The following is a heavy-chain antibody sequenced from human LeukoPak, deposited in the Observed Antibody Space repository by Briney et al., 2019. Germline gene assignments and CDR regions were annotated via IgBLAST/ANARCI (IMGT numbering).Heavy chain of an antibody. CDR1: GGSFSGYY. CDR3: ARGLGSDTMVRGVNTETYYFDY. D-gene: IGHD3-10*01. J-gene: IGHJ4*02. CDR2: INHSGST. Sequence: PSETLSLTCAVYGGSFSGYYWSWIRQPPGKGLEWIGEINHSGSTNYNPSLKSRVTISVDTSKNQFSLKLSSVTAADTAVYYCARGLGSDTMVRGVNTETYYFDYWGQGTLVTVSS. V-gene: IGHV4-34*01.